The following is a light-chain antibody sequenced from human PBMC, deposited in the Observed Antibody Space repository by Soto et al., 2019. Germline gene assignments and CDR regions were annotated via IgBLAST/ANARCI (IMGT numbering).Light chain of an antibody. V-gene: IGLV2-23*01. CDR2: EGS. CDR1: SSDVGSYNL. CDR3: CSYAGSSTYVV. Sequence: QSVLTQPASVSGSPGQSITISCNVTSSDVGSYNLVSWYQQHPGKAPKLMIYEGSKRPSGVSNRFSGSKSGNTASLTISGLQAEDEADYYCCSYAGSSTYVVFGGGTKLTVL. J-gene: IGLJ2*01.